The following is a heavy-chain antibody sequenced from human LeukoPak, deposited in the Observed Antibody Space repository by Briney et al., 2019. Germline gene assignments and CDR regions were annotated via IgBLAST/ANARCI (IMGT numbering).Heavy chain of an antibody. J-gene: IGHJ3*02. CDR2: IYHSGST. V-gene: IGHV4-30-2*01. CDR1: GGPISSGGYS. D-gene: IGHD3-9*01. CDR3: ARDESNYDILTGYYHDAFDI. Sequence: SQTLSLTCAVSGGPISSGGYSWSWIRQPPGKGLEWIGYIYHSGSTYYNPSLKSRVTISVDRSKNQFSLKLSSVTAADTAVYYCARDESNYDILTGYYHDAFDIWGQGTMVTVSS.